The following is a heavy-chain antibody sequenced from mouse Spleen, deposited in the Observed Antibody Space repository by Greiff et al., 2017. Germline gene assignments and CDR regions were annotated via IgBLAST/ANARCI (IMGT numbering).Heavy chain of an antibody. J-gene: IGHJ4*01. CDR2: ILPGSGST. D-gene: IGHD2-1*01. V-gene: IGHV1-9*01. CDR1: GYTFSSYW. CDR3: ARDGNYPYYYAMDY. Sequence: VQLQQSGAELMKPGASVKISCKATGYTFSSYWIEWVKQRPGHGLEWIGEILPGSGSTNYNEKFKGKATFTADTSSNTAYMQLSSLTSEDSAVYYCARDGNYPYYYAMDYWGQGTSVTVSS.